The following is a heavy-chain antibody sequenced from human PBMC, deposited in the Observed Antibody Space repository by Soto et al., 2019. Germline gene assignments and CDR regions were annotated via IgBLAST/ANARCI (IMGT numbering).Heavy chain of an antibody. CDR1: GGSFRGYY. J-gene: IGHJ6*02. V-gene: IGHV4-34*01. D-gene: IGHD1-26*01. CDR3: ARGSRVKIPAATGRDYYYHGLDV. CDR2: INHRGSA. Sequence: PSETLSLTCAVYGGSFRGYYWSWIRQPPGKGLEWIGEINHRGSANYNPSVKSRVTISVDTSKNQFSLKLNSVTAADTAMYYCARGSRVKIPAATGRDYYYHGLDVWAQGTAVT.